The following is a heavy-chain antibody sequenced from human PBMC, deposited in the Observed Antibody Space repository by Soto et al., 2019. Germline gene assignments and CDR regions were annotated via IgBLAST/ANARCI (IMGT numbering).Heavy chain of an antibody. J-gene: IGHJ4*01. CDR1: GGSFNSYY. CDR2: ISHSGST. D-gene: IGHD2-21*01. Sequence: SETLSLTCAVYGGSFNSYYWSWIRQPPGKGLEWIGEISHSGSTYYNPSLRSRITMSVDTSKSQFSLKLSSVTAADTAVYYCARSPHIEWSNFDYWGHGNLVTVSS. CDR3: ARSPHIEWSNFDY. V-gene: IGHV4-34*01.